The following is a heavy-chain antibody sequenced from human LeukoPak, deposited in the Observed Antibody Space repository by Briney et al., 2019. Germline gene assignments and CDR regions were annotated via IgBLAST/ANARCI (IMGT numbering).Heavy chain of an antibody. V-gene: IGHV1-8*01. CDR3: ARGLWFGTKNDY. D-gene: IGHD3-10*01. CDR1: GYTFTSYD. J-gene: IGHJ4*02. CDR2: MNPNSGNT. Sequence: GASVKVSCKASGYTFTSYDINWVRQATGQGLGWMGWMNPNSGNTGYAQKFQGRVTMTRNTSISTAYMELSSLRSEDTAVYYCARGLWFGTKNDYWGQGTLVTVSS.